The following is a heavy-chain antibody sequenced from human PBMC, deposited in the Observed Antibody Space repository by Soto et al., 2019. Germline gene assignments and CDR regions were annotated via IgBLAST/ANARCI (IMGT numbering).Heavy chain of an antibody. CDR1: GYAFINFW. Sequence: PGESLKLSCKGSGYAFINFWIGWVRQMPGKGLEWMGIIYPTNSETRYSPSFQGQVAMSVDKSTATAYLQWSSLKASDTAIYYCARPGGSGTYYKFEYWGQGTPVTVSS. CDR2: IYPTNSET. D-gene: IGHD3-10*01. J-gene: IGHJ4*02. V-gene: IGHV5-51*01. CDR3: ARPGGSGTYYKFEY.